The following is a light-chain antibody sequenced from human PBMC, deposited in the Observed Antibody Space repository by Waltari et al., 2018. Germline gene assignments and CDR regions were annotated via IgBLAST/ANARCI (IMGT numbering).Light chain of an antibody. CDR3: CSFTSRSTWV. CDR2: DVS. Sequence: QSALTQPASVSGSPGQAITIPCTVTSSDVGGYNYVSWYQQHPGKAPKLLIFDVSYRPSGVSDRFSGSKSGNTASLTISGLQAEDESDYYCCSFTSRSTWVFGGGTKLTVL. J-gene: IGLJ3*02. V-gene: IGLV2-14*01. CDR1: SSDVGGYNY.